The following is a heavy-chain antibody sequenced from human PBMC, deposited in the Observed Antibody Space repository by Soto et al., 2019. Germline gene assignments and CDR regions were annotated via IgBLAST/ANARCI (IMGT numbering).Heavy chain of an antibody. CDR1: GFTFSSYA. Sequence: EVQLLESGGGLVQPGGSLRLSCAASGFTFSSYAMSWVRQAPGKGLEWVSYISSSGSTIYYADSVKGRFTISRDNAKNSLYLQMNSLRAEDTAVYYCATLPAARHYYYGMDVWGQGTTVTVSS. V-gene: IGHV3-48*04. J-gene: IGHJ6*02. D-gene: IGHD2-2*01. CDR2: ISSSGSTI. CDR3: ATLPAARHYYYGMDV.